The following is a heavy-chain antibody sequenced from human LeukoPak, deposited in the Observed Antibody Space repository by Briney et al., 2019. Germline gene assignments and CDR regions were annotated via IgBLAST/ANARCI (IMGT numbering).Heavy chain of an antibody. CDR1: GGSISSYY. D-gene: IGHD6-19*01. CDR2: IYYSGST. J-gene: IGHJ4*02. CDR3: ARTGPRQLIDY. V-gene: IGHV4-59*01. Sequence: SETLSLTCTVSGGSISSYYWSWIRQPPGKGLEWIGYIYYSGSTNYNPSLKSRVTISVDASKNQFSLKLSSVTAADTAVYYCARTGPRQLIDYWGQGTLVTVSS.